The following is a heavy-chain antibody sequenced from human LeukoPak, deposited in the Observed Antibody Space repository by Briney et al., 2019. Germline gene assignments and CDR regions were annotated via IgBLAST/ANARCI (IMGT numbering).Heavy chain of an antibody. Sequence: GASVKVSCKASGYTFTSYGISWVRQAPGQGLEWMGWISAYNGNTNYAQKLHGIVTMTTDTSTSTAYMELRSLRSEDTAVYYCARVGRDGVVVISDRDGAFDIWGQGTMVTVSS. D-gene: IGHD3-22*01. J-gene: IGHJ3*02. CDR2: ISAYNGNT. V-gene: IGHV1-18*01. CDR1: GYTFTSYG. CDR3: ARVGRDGVVVISDRDGAFDI.